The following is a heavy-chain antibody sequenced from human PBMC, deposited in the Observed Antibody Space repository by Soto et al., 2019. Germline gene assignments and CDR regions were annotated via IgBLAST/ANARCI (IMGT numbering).Heavy chain of an antibody. CDR3: ASGRVDATAAPFDY. J-gene: IGHJ4*02. CDR1: GFTFSSYS. Sequence: EVQLVESGGGLVKPGGSLRLSCAASGFTFSSYSMNWVRQAPGKGLEWVSSISSTGTYIYYADSVKGRFTISRDNAKNSLYLQMNSLRAEDTAVYYCASGRVDATAAPFDYWGQGTLVTVSS. CDR2: ISSTGTYI. D-gene: IGHD2-15*01. V-gene: IGHV3-21*01.